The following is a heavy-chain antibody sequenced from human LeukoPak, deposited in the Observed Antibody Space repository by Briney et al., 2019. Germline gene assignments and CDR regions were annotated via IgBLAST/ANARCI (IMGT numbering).Heavy chain of an antibody. Sequence: PSETLSLTCAVYGGSFSGYYWSWIRQPPGKGLEWIGEINHSGSTNYNPSLKSRVTISLDTSKNQFSLKLESVTAADTAVYYCARRDGFFDDWGQGTLVTVSS. CDR1: GGSFSGYY. J-gene: IGHJ4*02. V-gene: IGHV4-34*01. CDR3: ARRDGFFDD. CDR2: INHSGST. D-gene: IGHD4-17*01.